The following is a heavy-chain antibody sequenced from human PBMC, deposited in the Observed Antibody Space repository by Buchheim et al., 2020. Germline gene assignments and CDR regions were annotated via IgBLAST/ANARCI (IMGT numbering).Heavy chain of an antibody. V-gene: IGHV3-23*01. J-gene: IGHJ4*02. CDR3: AKDLLHSSSWWGVFDS. D-gene: IGHD3-10*01. CDR2: ISGTGGAP. CDR1: GFSFTSYG. Sequence: EVQLLESGGGLVRPGGSLRVSCAASGFSFTSYGVSWVRQAPGKGLEWVAIISGTGGAPYSADSVKGRFTISSDSSKRPVFLPMNDLRVEDTAVYYCAKDLLHSSSWWGVFDSWGQGT.